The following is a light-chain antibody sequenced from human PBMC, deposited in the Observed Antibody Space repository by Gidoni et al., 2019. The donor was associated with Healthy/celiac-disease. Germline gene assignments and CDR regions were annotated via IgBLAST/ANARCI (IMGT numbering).Light chain of an antibody. Sequence: EIVLTQSPGTLSLSPGERATLSCRASQSVSSSNLAWYQQKPGQAPRLLIYGASSRATGIPDRFSGSGSGTDFTLTISRLEPEDFAVYYCQQYGSSPPYTFXQXTKLEIK. CDR1: QSVSSSN. J-gene: IGKJ2*01. V-gene: IGKV3-20*01. CDR2: GAS. CDR3: QQYGSSPPYT.